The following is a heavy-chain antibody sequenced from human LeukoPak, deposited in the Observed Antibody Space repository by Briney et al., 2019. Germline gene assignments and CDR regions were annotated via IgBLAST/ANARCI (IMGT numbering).Heavy chain of an antibody. CDR2: ISDDGRNK. CDR3: AKDRETTVSGTFDY. D-gene: IGHD1-1*01. J-gene: IGHJ4*02. V-gene: IGHV3-30*18. Sequence: GGSLRLSCAASGFTFNNYGMHYVRQAPGKGREWVAVISDDGRNKNYADSVKGRFTISRDNSNNTLYLQMNSLRAEDTGVYYCAKDRETTVSGTFDYWGQGTLVTVSS. CDR1: GFTFNNYG.